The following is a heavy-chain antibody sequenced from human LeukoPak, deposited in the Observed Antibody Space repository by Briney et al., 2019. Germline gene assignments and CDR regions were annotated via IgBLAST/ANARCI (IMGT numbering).Heavy chain of an antibody. CDR2: LSSSGNYT. Sequence: GRSLRRSSAASGFTFRDYFMSWTRQAPGQGREWLSCLSSSGNYTDNADSVKGRFTISRDSAKNSLYLHMNSLRAEDTAVYYCARDPLIAAALLDYWGQGTLVTVSS. J-gene: IGHJ4*02. CDR1: GFTFRDYF. CDR3: ARDPLIAAALLDY. D-gene: IGHD6-13*01. V-gene: IGHV3-11*05.